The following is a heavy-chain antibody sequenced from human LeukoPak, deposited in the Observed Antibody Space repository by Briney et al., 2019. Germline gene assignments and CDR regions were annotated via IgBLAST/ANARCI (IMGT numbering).Heavy chain of an antibody. D-gene: IGHD3-3*01. CDR2: IYTSGST. CDR1: GGSISSYY. J-gene: IGHJ4*02. CDR3: AIQTRYDFWSGYAY. Sequence: SETLSLTCTVSGGSISSYYWSWIRQPAGKGLEWIGRIYTSGSTNYNTSLKSRVTMSVDTSKNQFSLKLSSVTAADTAVYYCAIQTRYDFWSGYAYWGQGTLVTVSS. V-gene: IGHV4-4*07.